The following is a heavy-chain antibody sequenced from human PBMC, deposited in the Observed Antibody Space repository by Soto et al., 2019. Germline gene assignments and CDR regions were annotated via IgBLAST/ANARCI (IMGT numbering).Heavy chain of an antibody. J-gene: IGHJ6*02. CDR3: ARLWRNHYYGMEV. CDR2: IDWDDDK. V-gene: IGHV2-70*01. Sequence: SGATLVNPTQTLTLTCTFSGFSLTTIGMCVSWIRQPPGKALEWLALIDWDDDKYYSTSLKTRLTISKDTYRNQVALTMTNLDPVDTATYYCARLWRNHYYGMEVWGQGTTVTVSS. D-gene: IGHD3-3*01. CDR1: GFSLTTIGMC.